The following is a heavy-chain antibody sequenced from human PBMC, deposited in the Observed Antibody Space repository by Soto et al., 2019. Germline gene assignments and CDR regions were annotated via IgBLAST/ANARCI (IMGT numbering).Heavy chain of an antibody. CDR2: IYDSGTT. D-gene: IGHD6-13*01. J-gene: IGHJ4*02. CDR1: GGSIIGYY. V-gene: IGHV4-59*08. Sequence: QVQLQESGPGLVKPSETLSLTCTVSGGSIIGYYWSWIRQPPGKRLEWIAYIYDSGTTNYNPSLKSRVTISRHTSKNQLSLKLTSVIAADMAVYYCARHSQQLVAYPLDHWGQGTLVTVSS. CDR3: ARHSQQLVAYPLDH.